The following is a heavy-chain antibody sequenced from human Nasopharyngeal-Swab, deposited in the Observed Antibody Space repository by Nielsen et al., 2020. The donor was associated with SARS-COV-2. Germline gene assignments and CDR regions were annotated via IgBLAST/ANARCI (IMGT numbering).Heavy chain of an antibody. Sequence: GESLKISCAASGFTFSNAWMSWVRQAPGKGLEWVGRIKSKTDGGTTDYAAPVKGRFTISRDDSKNTLYLQMNSLKTEDTAVYYCTTVVEIVGATFDYWGQGTLFTVSS. CDR3: TTVVEIVGATFDY. V-gene: IGHV3-15*01. J-gene: IGHJ4*02. CDR2: IKSKTDGGTT. D-gene: IGHD1-26*01. CDR1: GFTFSNAW.